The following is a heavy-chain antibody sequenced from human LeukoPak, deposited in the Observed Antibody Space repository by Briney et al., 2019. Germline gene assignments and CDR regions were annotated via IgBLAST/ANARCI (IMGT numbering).Heavy chain of an antibody. CDR1: GYTFTGYY. CDR2: INPNSGGT. V-gene: IGHV1-2*02. D-gene: IGHD3-9*01. CDR3: ARDILTGYPYWYFDL. J-gene: IGHJ2*01. Sequence: ASVKVPCKASGYTFTGYYMHWVRQAPGQGLEWMGWINPNSGGTNYAQKFQGRVTMTRDTSISTAYMELSRLRSDDTAVYYCARDILTGYPYWYFDLWGRGTLVTVSS.